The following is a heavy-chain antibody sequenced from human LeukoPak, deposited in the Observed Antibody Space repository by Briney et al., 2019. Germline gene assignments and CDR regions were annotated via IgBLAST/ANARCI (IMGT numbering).Heavy chain of an antibody. CDR2: INPNSGGT. J-gene: IGHJ4*02. CDR3: ARELVYSPGFDY. D-gene: IGHD2-21*01. CDR1: GYTFTGYY. V-gene: IGHV1-2*06. Sequence: GASVKVSCKASGYTFTGYYMHWVRQAPGQGLEWMGRINPNSGGTNYAQKFQGRVTMTRDTSISTAYMELSRLRSDDTAVYYCARELVYSPGFDYWGQGILVTVSS.